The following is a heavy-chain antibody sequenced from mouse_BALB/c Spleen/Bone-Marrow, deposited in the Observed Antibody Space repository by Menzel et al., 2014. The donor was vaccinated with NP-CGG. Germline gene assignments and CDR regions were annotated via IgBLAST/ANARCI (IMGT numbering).Heavy chain of an antibody. CDR3: DRSWGDYAMDY. D-gene: IGHD4-1*01. J-gene: IGHJ4*01. Sequence: QVQLKESGPGLVQPSRSLSITCTVSSFSLSSFGLHWVRQSPGKGLEWLGVIWIGGSTDYNAAFISRLGITKDNSKSQVFFKMNSLQANDTAIYYCDRSWGDYAMDYWGQGTSVTVSS. CDR2: IWIGGST. CDR1: SFSLSSFG. V-gene: IGHV2-2*02.